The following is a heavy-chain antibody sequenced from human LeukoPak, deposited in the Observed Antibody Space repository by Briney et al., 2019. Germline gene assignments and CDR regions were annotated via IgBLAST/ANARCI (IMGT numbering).Heavy chain of an antibody. D-gene: IGHD1-26*01. Sequence: PGGSLRLSCAASGFTVSSNYMSWVRQAPGKGLEWVSVIYSGGSTYYADSVKGRFTISRDNSKNTLYLQMNSLRAEDTAVYYCARRKSTPWEDWFDPWGQGTLVTVSS. J-gene: IGHJ5*02. CDR1: GFTVSSNY. CDR3: ARRKSTPWEDWFDP. V-gene: IGHV3-66*02. CDR2: IYSGGST.